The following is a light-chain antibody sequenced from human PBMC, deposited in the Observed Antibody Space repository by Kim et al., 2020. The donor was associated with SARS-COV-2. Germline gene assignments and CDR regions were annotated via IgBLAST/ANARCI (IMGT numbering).Light chain of an antibody. CDR2: KDS. V-gene: IGLV3-1*01. CDR3: QAWDSSTDYL. Sequence: VSPEQTASIPCSGHKLVDKSACWYQRRPRHSPVLVIYKDSKRPSGVPQRFSGANAGNTATLTTCGTQAMDVSDYYCQAWDSSTDYLFSTGTKVTVL. J-gene: IGLJ1*01. CDR1: KLVDKS.